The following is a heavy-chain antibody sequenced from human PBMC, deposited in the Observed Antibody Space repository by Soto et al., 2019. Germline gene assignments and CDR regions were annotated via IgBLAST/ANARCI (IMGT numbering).Heavy chain of an antibody. D-gene: IGHD4-17*01. CDR1: GYSFTSNG. J-gene: IGHJ4*02. Sequence: TSVKLSCKDSGYSFTSNGISWVRQAPGQGLEWMGWISAYNGNTNYAQKLQGRVTMTTDTSTSTAYMELRSLRSDDTAVYYCAVDYGDRLDYWGQGTLVTVSS. V-gene: IGHV1-18*01. CDR3: AVDYGDRLDY. CDR2: ISAYNGNT.